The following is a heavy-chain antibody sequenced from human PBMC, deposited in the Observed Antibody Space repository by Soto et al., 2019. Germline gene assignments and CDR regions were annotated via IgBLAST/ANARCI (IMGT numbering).Heavy chain of an antibody. J-gene: IGHJ6*02. Sequence: SETLSLTCTVSGGSISSYYWSWTLQPPGKGLEWIGYIYYSGSTNYNPSLKSRVTISVDTSKNQFSLKLSSVTAADTAVYYCARVPLEEYYSYGMDVWGQGTTVTVSS. D-gene: IGHD3-3*01. CDR2: IYYSGST. V-gene: IGHV4-59*01. CDR3: ARVPLEEYYSYGMDV. CDR1: GGSISSYY.